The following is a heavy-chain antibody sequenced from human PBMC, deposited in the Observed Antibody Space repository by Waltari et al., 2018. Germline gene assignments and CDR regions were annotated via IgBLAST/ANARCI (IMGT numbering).Heavy chain of an antibody. D-gene: IGHD6-19*01. CDR2: IYYSGST. V-gene: IGHV4-59*01. CDR1: GGSISSYY. CDR3: ARGGIAVAGDAFDI. Sequence: QVQLQESGPGLVKPSETLSLTCTVSGGSISSYYWSWIRQPPGKGLEWIGYIYYSGSTNYNPSRKSRVTISVDTSKNQFSLKLSSVTAADTAVYYCARGGIAVAGDAFDIWGQGTMVTVSS. J-gene: IGHJ3*02.